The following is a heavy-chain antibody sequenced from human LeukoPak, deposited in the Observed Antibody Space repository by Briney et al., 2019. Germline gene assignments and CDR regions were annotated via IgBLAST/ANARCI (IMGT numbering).Heavy chain of an antibody. D-gene: IGHD6-19*01. CDR2: IIPIFGTA. V-gene: IGHV1-69*06. J-gene: IGHJ4*02. Sequence: SVKVSCRASGGTFSSYAISWVRQAPGQGLEWMGGIIPIFGTANYAQKFQGRVTITADKSTSTAYMELSSLRSEDTAVYYCAREKWQWLADYWGQGTLVTVSS. CDR3: AREKWQWLADY. CDR1: GGTFSSYA.